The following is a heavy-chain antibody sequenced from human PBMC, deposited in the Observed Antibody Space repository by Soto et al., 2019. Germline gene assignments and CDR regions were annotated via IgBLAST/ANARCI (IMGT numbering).Heavy chain of an antibody. V-gene: IGHV1-3*01. J-gene: IGHJ4*02. Sequence: QVQLVQSGAEVKRPGASVKVSCKASGYTFTNYAMQWVRQAPGQSLEWMGWINAGNGNTKYSQKFQGRVTITRDTSARTAYMELSSLTSEDTAIYYCARGIWTMTRGAYYFDNWGQGTLVTVSS. CDR2: INAGNGNT. CDR3: ARGIWTMTRGAYYFDN. CDR1: GYTFTNYA. D-gene: IGHD3-10*01.